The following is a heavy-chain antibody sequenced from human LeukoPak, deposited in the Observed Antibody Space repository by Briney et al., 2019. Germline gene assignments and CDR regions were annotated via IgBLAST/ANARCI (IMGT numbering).Heavy chain of an antibody. J-gene: IGHJ4*02. CDR3: ARSGSGYLRYYFDY. V-gene: IGHV4-34*01. D-gene: IGHD5-12*01. Sequence: SETLSLTCAVYGGSFSSYYLTWIRQPPGKGLEWIADINHRGSASYNPSLRSRVTISVDTSKNQFSLKLSSVTAADTAVYYCARSGSGYLRYYFDYWGQGTLVTVSS. CDR1: GGSFSSYY. CDR2: INHRGSA.